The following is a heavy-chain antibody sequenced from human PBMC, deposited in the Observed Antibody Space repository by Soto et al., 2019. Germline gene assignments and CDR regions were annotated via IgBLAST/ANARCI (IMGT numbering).Heavy chain of an antibody. V-gene: IGHV3-7*01. Sequence: GGSLRLSCAASGFTFDKYYMTWVRQAPGKGPEWVANIKPDGSEQYYVDSVKGRFTISRDNANNSLYLQMNSLRAEDTAVYFCARGNWNYYYGFDVWGQGTTVTVSS. J-gene: IGHJ6*02. CDR1: GFTFDKYY. CDR3: ARGNWNYYYGFDV. CDR2: IKPDGSEQ. D-gene: IGHD1-20*01.